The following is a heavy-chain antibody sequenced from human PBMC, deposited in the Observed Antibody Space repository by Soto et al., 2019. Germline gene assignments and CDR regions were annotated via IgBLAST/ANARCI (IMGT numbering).Heavy chain of an antibody. CDR2: IIPIFGTA. CDR1: GGTFSSYA. V-gene: IGHV1-69*06. J-gene: IGHJ4*02. D-gene: IGHD3-22*01. CDR3: ARDLANYDSSGYYYY. Sequence: QVQLVQSGAEVKKPGSSVKVSCKASGGTFSSYAISWVRQAPGQGLEWMGGIIPIFGTANYAQKFEGRVTLTAEKSTGTAYMELSSLRSEDTAVYYCARDLANYDSSGYYYYWGQGTLVTVSS.